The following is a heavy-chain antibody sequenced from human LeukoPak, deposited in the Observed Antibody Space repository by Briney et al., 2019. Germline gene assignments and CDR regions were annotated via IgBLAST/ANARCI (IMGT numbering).Heavy chain of an antibody. D-gene: IGHD5-18*01. V-gene: IGHV3-21*01. CDR3: ARRATTERGHSYGLDY. CDR2: IGSSGSYI. J-gene: IGHJ4*02. CDR1: GISISGYS. Sequence: KAGGSLRLSCAASGISISGYSLNWIRQAPGKGLEWVSSIGSSGSYIYYADSVTGRFTISRDNAKNSLYLQMNSLRAEDTAVYYCARRATTERGHSYGLDYWGQGTLVTVSS.